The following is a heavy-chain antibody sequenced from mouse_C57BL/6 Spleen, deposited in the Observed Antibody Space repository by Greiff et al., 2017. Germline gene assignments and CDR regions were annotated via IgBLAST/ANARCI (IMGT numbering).Heavy chain of an antibody. J-gene: IGHJ1*03. CDR3: TRSRSVGYFDF. CDR1: GFTFSDYG. V-gene: IGHV5-17*01. Sequence: EVQRVESGGGLVKPGGSLKLSCAASGFTFSDYGMHWVRQAPEKGLEWVAYIRSGSSTIYYVDTVKGGFNVSRDNAKNTLFLQMTSLRSEDTAMYYCTRSRSVGYFDFWGTGTTVTVSS. CDR2: IRSGSSTI.